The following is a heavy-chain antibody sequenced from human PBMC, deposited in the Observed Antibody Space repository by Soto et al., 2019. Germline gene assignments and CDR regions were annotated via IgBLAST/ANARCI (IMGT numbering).Heavy chain of an antibody. CDR2: IIPIFGTA. D-gene: IGHD3-22*01. Sequence: QVQLVQSGAEVKKPGSSVKVSCKASGGTFSSYAISWVRQAPGQGLEWMGGIIPIFGTANYAQKFQGRVTITADESTSTAYMELSSLRSEYTAVYYCASSYSYDSSGYFNWFDPWGQGTLVTVSS. V-gene: IGHV1-69*12. CDR3: ASSYSYDSSGYFNWFDP. J-gene: IGHJ5*02. CDR1: GGTFSSYA.